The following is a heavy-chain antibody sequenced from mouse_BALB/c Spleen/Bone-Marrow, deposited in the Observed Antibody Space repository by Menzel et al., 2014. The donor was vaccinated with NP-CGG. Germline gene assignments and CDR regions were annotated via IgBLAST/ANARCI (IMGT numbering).Heavy chain of an antibody. CDR1: GYSFTGYC. Sequence: LVKTGASVKISCKASGYSFTGYCMHWVKQSHGKSLEWIGYISCYNGATSYNQKFKGKATFTVDTSSSTAYMQFNSLTSEDSAVYYCVKGVYGNPFAYWGQGTLVTVSA. V-gene: IGHV1S34*01. CDR3: VKGVYGNPFAY. D-gene: IGHD2-1*01. J-gene: IGHJ3*01. CDR2: ISCYNGAT.